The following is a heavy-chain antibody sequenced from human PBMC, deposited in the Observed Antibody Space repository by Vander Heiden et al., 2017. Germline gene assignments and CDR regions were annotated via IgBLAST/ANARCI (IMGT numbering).Heavy chain of an antibody. CDR2: IFYRGDT. J-gene: IGHJ4*02. CDR3: VRDPLMTDY. Sequence: LHLQESGPGLVKPSDTLSLTCSVSGGSISSTSYYWGWIRQAPGKGLEWIVSIFYRGDTSYNPSLKSRVTMSVDTSKNQFSLKLSSVTAADTAVYYCVRDPLMTDYWGQGTLVTVSS. V-gene: IGHV4-39*02. CDR1: GGSISSTSYY.